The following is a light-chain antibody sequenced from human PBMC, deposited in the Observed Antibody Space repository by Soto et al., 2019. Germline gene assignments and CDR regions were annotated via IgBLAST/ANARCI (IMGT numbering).Light chain of an antibody. CDR3: QQSYSTPQIT. J-gene: IGKJ3*01. CDR1: QSISSY. V-gene: IGKV1-39*01. CDR2: AAS. Sequence: DIPMTQSPSSLSASVGDRVTITCRASQSISSYLNWYQQKPGKAPKILIYAASSLQSGVPSRFSGSGSGTDFTLTISSLQPEDFATYYCQQSYSTPQITFGPGTKVDIK.